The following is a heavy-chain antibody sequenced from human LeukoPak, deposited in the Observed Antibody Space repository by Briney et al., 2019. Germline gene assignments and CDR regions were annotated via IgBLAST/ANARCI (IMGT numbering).Heavy chain of an antibody. D-gene: IGHD3-22*01. Sequence: GGXLRLSCXXSXFTFSSYSMNWVRQAPGKGLEWVSYISSSSSYIYYADSVKGRFTISRDNAKNSLYLQMNSLRAEDTAVYYCARGGVGDSSCYYYGADYWGQGTLVTVSS. CDR3: ARGGVGDSSCYYYGADY. CDR1: XFTFSSYS. J-gene: IGHJ4*02. CDR2: ISSSSSYI. V-gene: IGHV3-21*01.